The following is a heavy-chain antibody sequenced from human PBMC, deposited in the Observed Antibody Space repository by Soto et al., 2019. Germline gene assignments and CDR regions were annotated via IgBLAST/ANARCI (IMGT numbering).Heavy chain of an antibody. CDR1: GGTFSSYT. Sequence: QVQLVQSGAEVKKPGSSVKVSCKASGGTFSSYTISWVRQAPGQGLEWMGRIIPILGIANYAQKFQGRVTITADKSTSTAYRELSSLRSEDTAGYYCARNAYMVRGVMDGMDVWGQGTTVTVSS. CDR3: ARNAYMVRGVMDGMDV. J-gene: IGHJ6*02. CDR2: IIPILGIA. V-gene: IGHV1-69*02. D-gene: IGHD3-10*01.